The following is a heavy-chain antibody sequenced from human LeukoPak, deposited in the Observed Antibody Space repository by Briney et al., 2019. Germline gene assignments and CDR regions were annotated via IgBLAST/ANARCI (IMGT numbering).Heavy chain of an antibody. D-gene: IGHD3-10*01. CDR3: ARVLITMVRGVISYYYYGMDV. J-gene: IGHJ6*02. CDR1: GGSVSSGSYY. CDR2: IYYSGST. V-gene: IGHV4-61*01. Sequence: SETLSLTCTVSGGSVSSGSYYWSWIRQPPGKGLEWIGYIYYSGSTNYNPSLKSRVTISVDTSKNQFSLKLSSVTAADTAVYYCARVLITMVRGVISYYYYGMDVWAREPWSPSP.